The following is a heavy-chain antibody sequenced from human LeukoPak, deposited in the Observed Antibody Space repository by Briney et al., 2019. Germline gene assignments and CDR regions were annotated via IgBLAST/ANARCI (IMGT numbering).Heavy chain of an antibody. D-gene: IGHD2-2*01. CDR2: ISGSGRST. CDR1: GFTFSSNA. J-gene: IGHJ3*02. V-gene: IGHV3-23*01. CDR3: AKDQGTYCSTTSCYAPDAFDI. Sequence: GGSLRLSCAASGFTFSSNAMSWVRQAPGKGLEWVSVISGSGRSTYYADSVKGRFTISRDNSKNTLYLQMNSLRAEDTAVYYCAKDQGTYCSTTSCYAPDAFDIWGQGTMVTVSS.